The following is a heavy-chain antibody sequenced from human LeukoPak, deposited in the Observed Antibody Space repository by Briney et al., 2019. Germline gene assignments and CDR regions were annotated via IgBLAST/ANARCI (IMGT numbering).Heavy chain of an antibody. Sequence: PGGSLRLSCAASGFTFSSYAMSWVRQAPGKGLEWVSAISGSGGSTYYADSVKGRFTISRGNSKNTLYLQMNGLRAEDTAVYYCAKYGSGSYWGYFDYWGQGTLVTVSS. CDR1: GFTFSSYA. V-gene: IGHV3-23*01. CDR3: AKYGSGSYWGYFDY. J-gene: IGHJ4*02. CDR2: ISGSGGST. D-gene: IGHD3-10*01.